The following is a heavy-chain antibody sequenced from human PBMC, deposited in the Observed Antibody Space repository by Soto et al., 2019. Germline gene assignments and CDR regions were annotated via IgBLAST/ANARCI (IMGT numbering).Heavy chain of an antibody. J-gene: IGHJ6*02. D-gene: IGHD3-10*01. CDR1: GFTFSSYG. V-gene: IGHV3-33*01. CDR3: ARDGVRGVTGYYYYGMDV. CDR2: IWYDGSNK. Sequence: HPGGSLRLSCAASGFTFSSYGMHWVRQAPGKGLEWVAVIWYDGSNKYYADSVKGRFTISRDNSKNTLYLQMNSLRAEDTAVYYCARDGVRGVTGYYYYGMDVWGQGTTVTVSS.